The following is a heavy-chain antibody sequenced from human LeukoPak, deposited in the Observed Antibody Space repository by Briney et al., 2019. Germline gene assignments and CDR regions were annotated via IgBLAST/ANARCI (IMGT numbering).Heavy chain of an antibody. D-gene: IGHD6-19*01. J-gene: IGHJ4*02. CDR3: ARQRIAVAGTRVIAARRIDY. Sequence: SETLSLTCAVYGGSFSGYYWGWLRQPRGKGLEWIGSIYYSGSTYYNPSLKSRVTISVDTSKNQFSLKLSSVTAADTAVYYCARQRIAVAGTRVIAARRIDYWGQGTLVTVSS. V-gene: IGHV4-39*01. CDR1: GGSFSGYY. CDR2: IYYSGST.